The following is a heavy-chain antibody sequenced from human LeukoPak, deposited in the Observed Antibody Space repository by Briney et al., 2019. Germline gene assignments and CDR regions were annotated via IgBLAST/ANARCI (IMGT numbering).Heavy chain of an antibody. D-gene: IGHD3-10*01. Sequence: GGSLRLSCAASGFTFSSYSMNWVRQAPGKGLEWVSSISSSSSYIYYADSVKGRFTISRDDSKNTLYLQMNSLRAEDTAVYYCARAPMVRGVINGFDIWGRGTMVTVSS. CDR3: ARAPMVRGVINGFDI. V-gene: IGHV3-21*01. CDR1: GFTFSSYS. J-gene: IGHJ3*02. CDR2: ISSSSSYI.